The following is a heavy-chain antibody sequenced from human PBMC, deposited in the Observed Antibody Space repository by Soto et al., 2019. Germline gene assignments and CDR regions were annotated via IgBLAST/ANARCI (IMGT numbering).Heavy chain of an antibody. CDR1: GGSFSGYY. V-gene: IGHV4-34*01. Sequence: SETLSLTCAVYGGSFSGYYWSWIRQPPGKGLEWIGEINHSGSTNYNPSLKSRVTISVDTSKNQFSLKLSSVTAADTAVYYCARRYFDWFDYYYGKDVWGQGTTVTV. J-gene: IGHJ6*02. CDR2: INHSGST. D-gene: IGHD3-9*01. CDR3: ARRYFDWFDYYYGKDV.